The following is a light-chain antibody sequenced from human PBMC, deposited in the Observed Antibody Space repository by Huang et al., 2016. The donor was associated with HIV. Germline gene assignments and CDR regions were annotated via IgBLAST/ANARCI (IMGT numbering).Light chain of an antibody. CDR3: QQSYSSPRVS. CDR2: TTL. Sequence: DIQMTQSPSSLSASMGDRVNITCRSSRNIGSLLNWYQQKAGRAPKLLIFTTLTLETGVPSRFSGSGSGTDFTLTITSLQPEDVATYYCQQSYSSPRVSFGPGTTVDIK. CDR1: RNIGSL. J-gene: IGKJ3*01. V-gene: IGKV1-39*01.